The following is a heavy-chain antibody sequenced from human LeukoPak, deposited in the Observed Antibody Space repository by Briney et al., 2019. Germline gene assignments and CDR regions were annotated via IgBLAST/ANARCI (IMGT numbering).Heavy chain of an antibody. D-gene: IGHD6-6*01. Sequence: GASVKVSCKASGYTFTGCYMHWVRQAPGQGLEWMGWINPNSGGTNYAQKFQGRVTMTRDTSISTAYMELSRLRSDDTAVYYCARGWLEYSSSSVAYYYYMDVWGKGTTVTVSS. J-gene: IGHJ6*03. CDR1: GYTFTGCY. V-gene: IGHV1-2*02. CDR3: ARGWLEYSSSSVAYYYYMDV. CDR2: INPNSGGT.